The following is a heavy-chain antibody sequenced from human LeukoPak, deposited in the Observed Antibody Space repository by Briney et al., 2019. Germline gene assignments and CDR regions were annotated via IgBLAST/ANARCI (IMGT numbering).Heavy chain of an antibody. CDR1: GFTFSSYA. D-gene: IGHD6-13*01. V-gene: IGHV3-23*01. CDR2: ISGSGGST. Sequence: GGSLRLSCAASGFTFSSYAMSWVRQAPGKGLEWVSAISGSGGSTYYADSVKGRFTISRDNSKNTLYLQMNSLTVEDTAVYYCARSQSSSLIDYWGQGTLVTVSS. J-gene: IGHJ4*02. CDR3: ARSQSSSLIDY.